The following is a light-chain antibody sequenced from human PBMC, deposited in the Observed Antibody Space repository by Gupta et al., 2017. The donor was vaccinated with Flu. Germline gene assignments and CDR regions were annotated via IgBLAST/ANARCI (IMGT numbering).Light chain of an antibody. Sequence: PGERATLSCRASQSVDNYLAWYQQKPGQAPRLLIVDATNRATGIPTRFSGSGSGTDFTLTISSLEPEDFAVYYCQQRSKWLTFGGGTKVEIK. CDR1: QSVDNY. CDR3: QQRSKWLT. CDR2: DAT. J-gene: IGKJ4*01. V-gene: IGKV3-11*01.